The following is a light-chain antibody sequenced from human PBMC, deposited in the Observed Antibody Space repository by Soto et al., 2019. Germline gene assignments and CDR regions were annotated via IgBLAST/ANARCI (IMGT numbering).Light chain of an antibody. V-gene: IGKV3-20*01. J-gene: IGKJ1*01. CDR2: AAS. Sequence: EIVLTQSPATLSLSPGERATLSCRASQSVSSTYLAWYQQKPGQAPRLLIYAASSRATGIPDRFSGSGSGTDFTLTISRLEPEDFAVYYCQQYGTSPRTFGQGTKV. CDR1: QSVSSTY. CDR3: QQYGTSPRT.